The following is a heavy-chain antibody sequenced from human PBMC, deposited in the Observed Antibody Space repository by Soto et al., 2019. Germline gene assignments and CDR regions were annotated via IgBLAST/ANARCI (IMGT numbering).Heavy chain of an antibody. CDR3: ARGYDSSGYFY. CDR2: IYHSGST. J-gene: IGHJ4*02. V-gene: IGHV4-38-2*02. CDR1: GYSISSGYY. Sequence: SETLSLTCTVSGYSISSGYYWGWIRQPPGKGLEWIGSIYHSGSTYYNPSLKSRFTISVDTSKNQFSLKQSSVTAADTAVYYCARGYDSSGYFYWGQGTLVTVSS. D-gene: IGHD3-22*01.